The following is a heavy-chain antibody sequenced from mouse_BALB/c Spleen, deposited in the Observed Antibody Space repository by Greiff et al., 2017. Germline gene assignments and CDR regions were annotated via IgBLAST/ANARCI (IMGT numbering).Heavy chain of an antibody. D-gene: IGHD1-2*01. V-gene: IGHV5-6*01. CDR3: ARELRLPYFDY. CDR2: ISSGGSYT. J-gene: IGHJ2*01. CDR1: GFTFSSYG. Sequence: EVKLVESGGDLVKPGGSLKLSCAASGFTFSSYGMSWVRQTPDKRLEWVATISSGGSYTYYPDSVKGRFTISRDNAKNTLYLQMSSLKSEDTAMYYCARELRLPYFDYWGQGTTLTVSS.